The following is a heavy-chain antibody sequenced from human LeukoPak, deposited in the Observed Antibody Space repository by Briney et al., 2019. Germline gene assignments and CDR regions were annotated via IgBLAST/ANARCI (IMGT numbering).Heavy chain of an antibody. CDR2: INPSNGGT. D-gene: IGHD3-22*01. V-gene: IGHV1-2*02. Sequence: ASVKVSCKTSGYTFSNYYMFWVRQAPGQGLEWMGWINPSNGGTNYAQKFQGRVTMTRDTSISKAYIELSSLRSDDTAVYHCARGRGKVVVTYADYWGQGTLVTVSS. CDR3: ARGRGKVVVTYADY. J-gene: IGHJ4*02. CDR1: GYTFSNYY.